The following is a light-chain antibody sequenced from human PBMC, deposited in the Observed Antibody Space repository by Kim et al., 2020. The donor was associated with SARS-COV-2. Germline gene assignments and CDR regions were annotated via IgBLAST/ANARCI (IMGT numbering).Light chain of an antibody. Sequence: GQGVTISCSGSSSNIGNNYVSWYQQLPGTAPKLLIYDNDKRPSGIPDRFSGSKSGTSATLAISGLQTGDEADYHCGTWDTNLTAGVFGGGPKLTVL. CDR3: GTWDTNLTAGV. V-gene: IGLV1-51*01. J-gene: IGLJ3*02. CDR2: DND. CDR1: SSNIGNNY.